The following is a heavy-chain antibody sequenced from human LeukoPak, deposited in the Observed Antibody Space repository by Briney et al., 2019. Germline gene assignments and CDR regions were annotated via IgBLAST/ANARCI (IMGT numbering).Heavy chain of an antibody. J-gene: IGHJ4*02. CDR2: IYYSGST. CDR1: GGSISSGDHY. D-gene: IGHD3-22*01. V-gene: IGHV4-30-4*08. CDR3: ARGDYDSSGYYFDY. Sequence: TSQTLSLTCTVSGGSISSGDHYWSWIRQPPGKGLEWIGYIYYSGSTNYNPSLKSRVTISVDTSKNQFSLKLSSVTAADTAVYYCARGDYDSSGYYFDYWGQGTLVTVSS.